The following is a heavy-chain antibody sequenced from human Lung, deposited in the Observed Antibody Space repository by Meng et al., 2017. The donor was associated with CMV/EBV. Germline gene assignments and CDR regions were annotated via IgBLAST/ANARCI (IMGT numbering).Heavy chain of an antibody. CDR3: ARTRIEVEPDGRKIKYYNYGMDV. Sequence: SVKVSCXASGYMFTTYDINWVRQATGQGLEWMGWMNPNSGNTGYAQKFQGRVTLTRVTSISTAYMELISLTSDDTAVYYCARTRIEVEPDGRKIKYYNYGMDVWGQGTTVTSSS. D-gene: IGHD2-2*01. V-gene: IGHV1-8*01. CDR2: MNPNSGNT. CDR1: GYMFTTYD. J-gene: IGHJ6*02.